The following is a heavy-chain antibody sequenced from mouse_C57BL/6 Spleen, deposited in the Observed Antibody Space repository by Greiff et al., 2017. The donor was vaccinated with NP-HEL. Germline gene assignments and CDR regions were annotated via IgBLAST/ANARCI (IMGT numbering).Heavy chain of an antibody. J-gene: IGHJ4*01. CDR3: ARSRDLLLMDY. CDR1: GYTFTDYY. D-gene: IGHD1-1*01. Sequence: VQLQQSGPELVKPGASVKISCKASGYTFTDYYMNWVKQSHGKSLEWIGDINPNNGGTSYNQKFKGKATLTVDKSSSTAYMELRSLTSEDSAVYYCARSRDLLLMDYWGQGTSVTVSS. CDR2: INPNNGGT. V-gene: IGHV1-26*01.